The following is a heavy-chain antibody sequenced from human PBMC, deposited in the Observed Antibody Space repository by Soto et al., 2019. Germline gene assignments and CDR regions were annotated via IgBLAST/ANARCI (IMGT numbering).Heavy chain of an antibody. D-gene: IGHD3-3*01. J-gene: IGHJ6*02. CDR3: ARTREYHDFWSGSYGMDV. Sequence: GGSLRLSCAASGFTFSSYAMSWVRQAPGKGLEWVSAISGSGGSTYYADSVKGRFTISRDNSKNTLYLQMNSLRAEDTAVYYCARTREYHDFWSGSYGMDVWGQGTTVTVSS. CDR2: ISGSGGST. CDR1: GFTFSSYA. V-gene: IGHV3-23*01.